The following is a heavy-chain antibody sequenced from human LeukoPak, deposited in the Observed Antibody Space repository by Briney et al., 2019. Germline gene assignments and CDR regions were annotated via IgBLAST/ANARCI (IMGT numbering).Heavy chain of an antibody. Sequence: GASVKVSCKASGYTFTGYYMHWVRQAPGQGLEWMGWINPNSGGTNYAQKFQGRVTMTRDTSISTAYMELSRLRSDDTAVYYCARDHYCSGGSCYWRFGYWGQGTLVTVSS. D-gene: IGHD2-15*01. V-gene: IGHV1-2*02. CDR2: INPNSGGT. CDR1: GYTFTGYY. J-gene: IGHJ4*02. CDR3: ARDHYCSGGSCYWRFGY.